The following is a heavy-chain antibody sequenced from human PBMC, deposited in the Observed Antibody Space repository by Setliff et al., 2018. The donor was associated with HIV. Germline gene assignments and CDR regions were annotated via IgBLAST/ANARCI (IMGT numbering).Heavy chain of an antibody. CDR2: INSASGGT. CDR3: ARDYLHVFDI. Sequence: ASVKVSCKASGYTFTDYYVHWVRQAPGEGLEWMGWINSASGGTNYAQNLQGRVTVTRDTSINTAYVELNSLKSDDTAVYYCARDYLHVFDIWGQGTMVTVS. J-gene: IGHJ3*02. V-gene: IGHV1-2*02. CDR1: GYTFTDYY.